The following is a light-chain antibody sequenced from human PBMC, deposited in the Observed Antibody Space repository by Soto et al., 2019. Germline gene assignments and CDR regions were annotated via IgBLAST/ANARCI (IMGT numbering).Light chain of an antibody. J-gene: IGLJ1*01. Sequence: QSALTQPPSASESPGQSVTISCTGTSSDVGGYNYVSWYQQHPGKAPKLMIYEVSKRPSGVPDRFSGSKSGNTASLTVSGLQAEDEADYFCSSYAGSDNFDVLGTGTQLTVL. CDR3: SSYAGSDNFDV. V-gene: IGLV2-8*01. CDR1: SSDVGGYNY. CDR2: EVS.